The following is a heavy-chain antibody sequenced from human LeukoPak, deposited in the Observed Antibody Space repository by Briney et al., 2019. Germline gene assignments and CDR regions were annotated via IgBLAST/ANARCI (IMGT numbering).Heavy chain of an antibody. J-gene: IGHJ4*02. CDR2: INPNTGGT. D-gene: IGHD5-12*01. CDR3: ARDLATIDGIAWYYFEN. CDR1: GYIFSDRY. V-gene: IGHV1-2*02. Sequence: GASVKVSCKPSGYIFSDRYIYWVRQAPGQGFEWMGWINPNTGGTDYAQKFQDRIAISTYTSISTAYMELSRLRSDDTALYYCARDLATIDGIAWYYFENWGQGTLVTVS.